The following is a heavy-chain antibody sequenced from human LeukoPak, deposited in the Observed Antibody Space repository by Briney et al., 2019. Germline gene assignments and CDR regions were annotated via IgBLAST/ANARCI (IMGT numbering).Heavy chain of an antibody. Sequence: ASVTVSCKASGYTFTGYYMHWVRQAPGQGLEWMGWINPNSGGTNYVQTFKGRVTITRDTAISTSYMELSRLRSDDTAVYYCARGALVWRDYYYYYYMDVWGKGTTVTVSS. CDR1: GYTFTGYY. J-gene: IGHJ6*03. CDR2: INPNSGGT. D-gene: IGHD5/OR15-5a*01. CDR3: ARGALVWRDYYYYYYMDV. V-gene: IGHV1-2*02.